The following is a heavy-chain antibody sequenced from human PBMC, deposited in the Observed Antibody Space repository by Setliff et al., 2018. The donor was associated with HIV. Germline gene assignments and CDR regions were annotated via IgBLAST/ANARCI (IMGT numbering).Heavy chain of an antibody. V-gene: IGHV4-39*01. D-gene: IGHD5-12*01. J-gene: IGHJ4*02. CDR3: ARHQSGYNFSPFDN. CDR2: VSYSGTT. CDR1: SGPFSSRHY. Sequence: SETLSLTCTVSSGPFSSRHYWGWIRQSPGKGLEWIGSVSYSGTTYYNPSLRSRVTLSVDTSKNQLSLILSSVTAADTATYYCARHQSGYNFSPFDNWGLGSLVTVSS.